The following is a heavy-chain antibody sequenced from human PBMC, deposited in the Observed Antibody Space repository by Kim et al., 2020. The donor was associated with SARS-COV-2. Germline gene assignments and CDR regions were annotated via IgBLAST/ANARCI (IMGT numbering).Heavy chain of an antibody. Sequence: YADSVKGRFTIARDNSKKTVYLQMDSLRAEDTAVYYCARVEGIVVVNGMDVWGQGTTDTVSS. CDR3: ARVEGIVVVNGMDV. J-gene: IGHJ6*02. V-gene: IGHV3-30*01. D-gene: IGHD2-15*01.